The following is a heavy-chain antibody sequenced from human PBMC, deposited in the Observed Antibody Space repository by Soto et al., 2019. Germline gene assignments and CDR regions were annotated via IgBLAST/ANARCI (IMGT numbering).Heavy chain of an antibody. Sequence: QVQLQESGPGLVRPSQTLSLTCTVSGASISSGDYYWSWIRQHPGMGLEWIGYVYYSGSGHNIPSPSTLVTISVDTSKNDFSLHLSSLTAADTAVYYCALAKLLPAYWYCFDPWCQGPLVTVSS. D-gene: IGHD2-8*02. CDR3: ALAKLLPAYWYCFDP. J-gene: IGHJ5*02. CDR1: GASISSGDYY. CDR2: VYYSGSG. V-gene: IGHV4-31*01.